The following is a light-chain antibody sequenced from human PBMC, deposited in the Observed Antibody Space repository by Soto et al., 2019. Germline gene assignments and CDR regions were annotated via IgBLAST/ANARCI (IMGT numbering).Light chain of an antibody. Sequence: QSVLTQPHSASGTPGQRVTISCSGSSSNIGSNSVHWFQQVPGTAPKPLIYSSNRRPSGVPERFSGSKSGTSASLAISGLQSEDEADYYCAAWDDSLNGHIFGTGTKVTVL. CDR1: SSNIGSNS. CDR2: SSN. CDR3: AAWDDSLNGHI. V-gene: IGLV1-44*01. J-gene: IGLJ1*01.